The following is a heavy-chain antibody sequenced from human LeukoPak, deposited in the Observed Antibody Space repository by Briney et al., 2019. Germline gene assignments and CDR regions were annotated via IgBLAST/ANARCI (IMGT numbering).Heavy chain of an antibody. J-gene: IGHJ4*02. Sequence: SETLSLTCTVSGGSISSSSYYWGWIRQPPGTGLEWIGSIYYSGSTYYNPSLKSRVTISVDTSKNQFSLKLSSVTAADTAVYYCARLPKDYTAMDSGQVDYWGQGTLVTVSS. V-gene: IGHV4-39*01. D-gene: IGHD5-18*01. CDR2: IYYSGST. CDR3: ARLPKDYTAMDSGQVDY. CDR1: GGSISSSSYY.